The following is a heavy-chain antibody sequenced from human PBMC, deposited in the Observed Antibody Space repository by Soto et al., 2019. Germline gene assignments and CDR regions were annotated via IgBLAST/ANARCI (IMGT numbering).Heavy chain of an antibody. D-gene: IGHD1-26*01. J-gene: IGHJ6*02. CDR2: IKQDGSEK. CDR1: GFTFSSYW. V-gene: IGHV3-7*03. Sequence: GGSLRLSCAASGFTFSSYWMSWVRQAPGKGLEWVTNIKQDGSEKYSVDSVKGRFTISRDNAKNSLYLQMNSLRAEDTAVYYCARPLISDYYYYYGMDVWGQGTTVTVSS. CDR3: ARPLISDYYYYYGMDV.